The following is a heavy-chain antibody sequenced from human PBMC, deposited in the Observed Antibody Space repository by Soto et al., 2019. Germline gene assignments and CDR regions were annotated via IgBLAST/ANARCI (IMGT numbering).Heavy chain of an antibody. V-gene: IGHV1-2*02. D-gene: IGHD6-19*01. CDR1: GYTFTGYY. Sequence: ASVKVSCKASGYTFTGYYMHWVRQAPGQGLEWMGWINPNSGGTNYAQKFQGRVTMTRDTSISTAYMELSRPRSDDTAVYYCARGTGPGYSSGWYYLFCWGQGTLVTVSS. CDR2: INPNSGGT. J-gene: IGHJ4*02. CDR3: ARGTGPGYSSGWYYLFC.